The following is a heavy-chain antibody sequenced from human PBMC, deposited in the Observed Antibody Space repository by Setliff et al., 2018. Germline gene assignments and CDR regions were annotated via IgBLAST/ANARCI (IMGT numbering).Heavy chain of an antibody. CDR3: ARGEHIVSGDFYHYIDV. J-gene: IGHJ6*03. V-gene: IGHV1-2*02. D-gene: IGHD2-15*01. CDR1: GYTFTAYY. CDR2: IDPYAGNI. Sequence: ASVKVSCKASGYTFTAYYIHWVRQAPGQGLEWMGWIDPYAGNINYIQKFQGRVTMTRDTSISTAYMELRRLKSDETAVYYCARGEHIVSGDFYHYIDVWGKETTVTISS.